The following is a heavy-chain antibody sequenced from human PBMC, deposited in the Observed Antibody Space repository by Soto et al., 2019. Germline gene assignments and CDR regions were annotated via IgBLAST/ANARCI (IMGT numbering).Heavy chain of an antibody. CDR2: LYSSGTT. CDR1: GFSVTNSY. D-gene: IGHD5-18*01. V-gene: IGHV3-53*01. J-gene: IGHJ6*02. Sequence: GGSLRLSCTVSGFSVTNSYINWVRQAPGKGLEWVSILYSSGTTYYADSVRGRFTVSRDDSKNTLFLHMNSLRADDTAVYYCARDWSKFSYNYPYYYAMDAWGHGTTVTVSS. CDR3: ARDWSKFSYNYPYYYAMDA.